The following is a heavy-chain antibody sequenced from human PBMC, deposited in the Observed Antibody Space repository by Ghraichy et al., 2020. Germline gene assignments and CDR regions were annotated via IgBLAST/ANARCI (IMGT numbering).Heavy chain of an antibody. Sequence: GGSLRLSCAASGFTFSSYSMNWVRQAPGKGLEWVSSISSSSSYIYYADSVKGRFTISRDNAKNSLYLQMNSLRAEDTAVYYCARDRTLWFGELPAGMDVWGQGTTVTVSS. CDR3: ARDRTLWFGELPAGMDV. V-gene: IGHV3-21*01. CDR2: ISSSSSYI. CDR1: GFTFSSYS. D-gene: IGHD3-10*01. J-gene: IGHJ6*02.